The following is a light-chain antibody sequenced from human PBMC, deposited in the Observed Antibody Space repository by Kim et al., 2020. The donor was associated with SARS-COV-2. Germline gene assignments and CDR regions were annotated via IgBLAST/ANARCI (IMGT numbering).Light chain of an antibody. CDR1: QSVSSSY. J-gene: IGKJ2*01. CDR2: GAS. CDR3: QQYGSSTYT. Sequence: LSPGERATLTCRARQSVSSSYLAWYQQKPGQAPRLLIYGASSRATGIPDRFSGSGSGTDFTLTISRLEPEDFAVYYCQQYGSSTYTFGQGTKLEIK. V-gene: IGKV3-20*01.